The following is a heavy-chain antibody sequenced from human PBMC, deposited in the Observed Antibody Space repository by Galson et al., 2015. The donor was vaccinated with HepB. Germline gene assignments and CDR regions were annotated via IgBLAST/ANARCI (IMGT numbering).Heavy chain of an antibody. CDR1: GFTFSSYA. D-gene: IGHD3-22*01. V-gene: IGHV3-23*01. Sequence: SLRLSCAASGFTFSSYAMSWVRQAPGKGLEWVSAISDSGSSTYYADSVKGRFTISRDNSKNTLYLQMNSLRAEDTAVYYCAKDPYYYDSSGYDYWGQGTLVTVSS. CDR3: AKDPYYYDSSGYDY. CDR2: ISDSGSST. J-gene: IGHJ4*02.